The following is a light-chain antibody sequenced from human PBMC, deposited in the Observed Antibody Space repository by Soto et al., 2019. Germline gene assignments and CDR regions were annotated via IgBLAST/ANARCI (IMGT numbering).Light chain of an antibody. CDR2: EGG. CDR1: SSDVGGYDL. Sequence: QSALTQPASVSGSPGQSITIPCTGTSSDVGGYDLVSWYQLHPGKAPKLIIFEGGKRPSGVSNRFSGSKSGDTASLTISGLQTADEADYYCCSYARSRVVFGGGTKLTVL. V-gene: IGLV2-23*01. J-gene: IGLJ2*01. CDR3: CSYARSRVV.